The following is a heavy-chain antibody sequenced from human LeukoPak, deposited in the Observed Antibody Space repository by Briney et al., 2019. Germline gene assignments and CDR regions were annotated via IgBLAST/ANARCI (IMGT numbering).Heavy chain of an antibody. CDR3: AKVISSYSGYDSY. CDR1: GISFNNYG. CDR2: ISNGGHHT. D-gene: IGHD5-12*01. J-gene: IGHJ4*02. Sequence: GGSLRLSCAASGISFNNYGMSWVRQAPGKGLEWVSSISNGGHHTYYADSVKGRFTISRDNSKNTLYLQMDSLRAADTAVYYCAKVISSYSGYDSYWGQGTLVTVSS. V-gene: IGHV3-23*01.